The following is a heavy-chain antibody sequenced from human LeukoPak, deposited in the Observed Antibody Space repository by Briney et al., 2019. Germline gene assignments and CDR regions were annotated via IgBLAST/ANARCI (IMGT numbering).Heavy chain of an antibody. CDR2: TSYDESNK. D-gene: IGHD6-13*01. V-gene: IGHV3-30*18. CDR1: GFTFSSYG. Sequence: GGSLRLSCAASGFTFSSYGMHWVRQAPGKGLEWVAVTSYDESNKYHADSVRGRFTISRDNSKNTLYLQMNSLRSEDTAVYYCAKDFRIAAAGTATDYFDYWGQGTLVTVSS. J-gene: IGHJ4*02. CDR3: AKDFRIAAAGTATDYFDY.